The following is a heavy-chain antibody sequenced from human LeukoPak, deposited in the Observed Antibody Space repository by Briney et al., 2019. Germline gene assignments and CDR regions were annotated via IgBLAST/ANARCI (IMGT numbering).Heavy chain of an antibody. CDR2: INHSGST. Sequence: KPSETLSLTCAVYGGSFSGYYWSWIRQPPGKGLEWIGEINHSGSTNYNPSLKSRVTISVDTSKNQFSLKLSSVTAADTAVYYCARAGYYDSSFVGHWGQGTLVTVSS. D-gene: IGHD3-22*01. J-gene: IGHJ4*02. V-gene: IGHV4-34*01. CDR1: GGSFSGYY. CDR3: ARAGYYDSSFVGH.